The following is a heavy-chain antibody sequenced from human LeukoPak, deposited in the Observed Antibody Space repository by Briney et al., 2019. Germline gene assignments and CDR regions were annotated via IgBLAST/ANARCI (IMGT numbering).Heavy chain of an antibody. CDR3: ARVSHSGSYYFDY. J-gene: IGHJ4*02. CDR1: GFTFSSYS. V-gene: IGHV3-21*01. D-gene: IGHD1-26*01. CDR2: IGSSSSYI. Sequence: PGGSLRLSCAASGFTFSSYSMNWVRQAPGKGLEWGSSIGSSSSYIYYADSVKGRFTISRDNAKNSLYLQMNSLRAEDTAVYYCARVSHSGSYYFDYWGQGTLVTVSS.